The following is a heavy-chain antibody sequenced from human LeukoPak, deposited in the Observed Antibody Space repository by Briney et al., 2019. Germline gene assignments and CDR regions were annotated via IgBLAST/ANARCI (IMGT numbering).Heavy chain of an antibody. Sequence: SETLSLTCTVSGGSISSYYWSWIRQPPGKGLEWIGYIYTSGSTNYNPSLKSRVTISVDTSKNQFSLKLSSVTAADTAVYYCARRGIVVVPAAQNYYYYYMDVWGKGTTVTVSS. CDR3: ARRGIVVVPAAQNYYYYYMDV. CDR1: GGSISSYY. V-gene: IGHV4-4*09. D-gene: IGHD2-2*01. J-gene: IGHJ6*03. CDR2: IYTSGST.